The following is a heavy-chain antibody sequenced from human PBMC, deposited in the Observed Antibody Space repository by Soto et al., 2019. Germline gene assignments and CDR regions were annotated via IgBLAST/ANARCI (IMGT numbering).Heavy chain of an antibody. CDR3: ARVSAGGTRWFDS. Sequence: QVQLQESGPGLVKPSQTLSLTCSVSGGSISTGVWYWSWVRDHPGKGLEWIGDIYYRGTTSYNPSLGSRVTISRDTSKNQVFLKVNSVTAADTAVYYCARVSAGGTRWFDSWGQGIRVTVSS. J-gene: IGHJ5*01. D-gene: IGHD6-13*01. CDR2: IYYRGTT. V-gene: IGHV4-31*03. CDR1: GGSISTGVWY.